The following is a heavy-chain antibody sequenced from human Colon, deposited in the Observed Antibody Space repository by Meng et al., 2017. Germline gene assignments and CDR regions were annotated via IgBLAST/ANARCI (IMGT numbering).Heavy chain of an antibody. CDR1: GGSVSSPSYY. Sequence: QVHLQGSGPRLVRPSETLSLTCTLSGGSVSSPSYYWSWIRQTPGKGLEWIGYVYYTGSANYNPSLKSRVTISVDTSKNHFSLNLTSVTAADTAVYYCARGYMYFDFDPWGRGTLVTVSS. J-gene: IGHJ5*02. CDR3: ARGYMYFDFDP. CDR2: VYYTGSA. V-gene: IGHV4-61*03. D-gene: IGHD2-8*01.